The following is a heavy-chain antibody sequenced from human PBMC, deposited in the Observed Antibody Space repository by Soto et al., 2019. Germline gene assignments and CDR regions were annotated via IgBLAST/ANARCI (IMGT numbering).Heavy chain of an antibody. CDR3: ARAGCDGGSCYTLVGLRYGMDV. J-gene: IGHJ6*02. CDR1: GFTFSSYV. Sequence: QVQLVESGGGVVQPGRSLRLSCAASGFTFSSYVMHWVRQAPGKGLEWVAIISYDGNNKYYADSVKGRFTISRDNSKNPLDLQMNSLRAEDPAVYYCARAGCDGGSCYTLVGLRYGMDVWGQGTTVTVSS. D-gene: IGHD2-15*01. V-gene: IGHV3-30-3*01. CDR2: ISYDGNNK.